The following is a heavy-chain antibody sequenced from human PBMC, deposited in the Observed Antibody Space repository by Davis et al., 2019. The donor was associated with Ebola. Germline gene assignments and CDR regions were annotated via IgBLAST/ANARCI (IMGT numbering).Heavy chain of an antibody. D-gene: IGHD5-12*01. CDR1: GFTVSSNY. CDR3: ANYGRGGYREFDY. Sequence: GESLKISCAASGFTVSSNYMSWVRQVPGKGLEWVSAISGSGGNTYYADSVKGRFTISRDYSKNTVYLQMNSLRAEDTAVYYCANYGRGGYREFDYWGQGTLVTVSS. J-gene: IGHJ4*02. V-gene: IGHV3-23*01. CDR2: ISGSGGNT.